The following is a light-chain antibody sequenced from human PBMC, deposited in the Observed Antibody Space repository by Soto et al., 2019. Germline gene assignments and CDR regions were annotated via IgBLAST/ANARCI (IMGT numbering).Light chain of an antibody. CDR1: QDISNY. V-gene: IGKV1-33*01. CDR3: QQYDNWST. Sequence: DIQNTQTPSSLSASVGDRVTITCQASQDISNYLNWYQQKPGRAPKLLIYDASNLETGVPSRFSGSGSGTDFTFTISSLQPEDIATYYCQQYDNWSTFGQGTKVDIK. J-gene: IGKJ2*02. CDR2: DAS.